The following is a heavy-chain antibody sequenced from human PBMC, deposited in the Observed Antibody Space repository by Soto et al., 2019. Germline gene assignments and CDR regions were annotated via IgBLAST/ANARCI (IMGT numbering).Heavy chain of an antibody. CDR1: GFTFSSYW. J-gene: IGHJ4*02. D-gene: IGHD6-13*01. CDR3: ARIQSSSTWYIDH. V-gene: IGHV3-74*01. Sequence: GGSLRLSCAASGFTFSSYWMHWVRQAPGKGLVWVSRVNSDGSSTTYADSVKGRFTISRDNAKNTLFLQMNSLRVEDTAVYYSARIQSSSTWYIDHWGPGSLVTVSS. CDR2: VNSDGSST.